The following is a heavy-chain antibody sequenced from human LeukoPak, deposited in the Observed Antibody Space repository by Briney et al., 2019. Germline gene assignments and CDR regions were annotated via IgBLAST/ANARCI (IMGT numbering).Heavy chain of an antibody. D-gene: IGHD5-18*01. Sequence: PSETLSLTCTVSVGSISSYYWSWIRQPPGKGLEWIGYIYYSGSTNYNPSLKSRVTISVDTSKNQFSLKLSSVTAADTAVYYCARRDTAMDAFDIWGQGTMVTVSS. J-gene: IGHJ3*02. V-gene: IGHV4-59*08. CDR1: VGSISSYY. CDR3: ARRDTAMDAFDI. CDR2: IYYSGST.